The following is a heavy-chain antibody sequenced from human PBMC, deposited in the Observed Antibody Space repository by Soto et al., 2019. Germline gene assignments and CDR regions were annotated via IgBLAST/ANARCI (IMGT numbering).Heavy chain of an antibody. CDR1: GFTFSSYS. D-gene: IGHD1-7*01. Sequence: PGGSLRLSCAASGFTFSSYSMNWVRQAPGKGLEWVSSISSSSSYIYYADSVKGRFTISRDNAKNSLYLQMNSLRAEDTAVYYCAGDSGVEANWNLNYGMDVWGQGTTVTVSS. J-gene: IGHJ6*02. CDR3: AGDSGVEANWNLNYGMDV. V-gene: IGHV3-21*01. CDR2: ISSSSSYI.